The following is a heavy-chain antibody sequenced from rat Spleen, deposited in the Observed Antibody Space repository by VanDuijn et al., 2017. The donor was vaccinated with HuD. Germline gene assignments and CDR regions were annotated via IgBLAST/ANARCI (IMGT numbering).Heavy chain of an antibody. D-gene: IGHD1-10*01. CDR1: GFTSSDYY. J-gene: IGHJ1*01. Sequence: EVQLVGSDGGLVQPGRSLKLSCAASGFTSSDYYMAWVRQAPTKGLEWVATISYDGSGTYYRDSVKGQFTISRDDARSTLYLQMDSLRSEDTATYHCARHYNNYYWYFDFWGPGTMVTVSS. CDR3: ARHYNNYYWYFDF. V-gene: IGHV5-29*01. CDR2: ISYDGSGT.